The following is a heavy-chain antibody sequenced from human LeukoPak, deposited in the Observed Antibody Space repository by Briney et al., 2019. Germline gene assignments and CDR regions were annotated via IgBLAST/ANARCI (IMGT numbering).Heavy chain of an antibody. CDR1: GFTFSSYG. D-gene: IGHD2-15*01. Sequence: GGSLRLSCAASGFTFSSYGMHWVRQAPGKGLEWVAFIRYDRSNKYYADSVKGRFTISRDNSKNTLYLQMNSLRAEDTAVYYCAKEDIVVVVAAELFDYWGQGTLVTVSS. CDR3: AKEDIVVVVAAELFDY. J-gene: IGHJ4*02. V-gene: IGHV3-30*02. CDR2: IRYDRSNK.